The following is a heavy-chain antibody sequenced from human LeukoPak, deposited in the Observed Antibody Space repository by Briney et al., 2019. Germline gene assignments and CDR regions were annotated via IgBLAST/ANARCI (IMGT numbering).Heavy chain of an antibody. CDR2: ISGDGDST. Sequence: QAGGSLRLSCAASGFTFDDYAMHWVRQVPGKGLEWVSLISGDGDSTYYADSVKGRFTISRDNSKNSLYLQMNSLRTEDTALYYCAKDYSSLEYFQHWGQGTLVTVSS. CDR1: GFTFDDYA. J-gene: IGHJ1*01. D-gene: IGHD6-19*01. CDR3: AKDYSSLEYFQH. V-gene: IGHV3-43*02.